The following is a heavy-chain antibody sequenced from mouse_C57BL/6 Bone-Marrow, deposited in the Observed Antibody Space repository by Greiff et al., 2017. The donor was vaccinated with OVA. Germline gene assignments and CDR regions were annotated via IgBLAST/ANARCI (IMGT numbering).Heavy chain of an antibody. D-gene: IGHD1-1*01. CDR2: ISSGSSTI. CDR1: GFTFSDYG. Sequence: DVKLVESGGGLVKPGGSLKLSCAASGFTFSDYGMHWVRQAPEKGLEWVAYISSGSSTIYYADTVKGRFTISRDNAKNTLFLQMTSLRSEDTAMYYCARSPTTVVATADYWGQGTTLTVSS. CDR3: ARSPTTVVATADY. J-gene: IGHJ2*01. V-gene: IGHV5-17*01.